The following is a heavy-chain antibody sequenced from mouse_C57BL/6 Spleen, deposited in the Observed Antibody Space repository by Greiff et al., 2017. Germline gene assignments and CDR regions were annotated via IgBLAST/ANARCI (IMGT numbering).Heavy chain of an antibody. D-gene: IGHD1-1*01. J-gene: IGHJ2*01. Sequence: VQLQQPGAELVKPGASVKLSCKASGYTFTSYWMQWVKQRPGQGLEWIGEIDPSDSYTNYNQKFKGKATLTVDTSSSTAYMQLSSLTSEDSAVYYCARHITTVVATDYWGQGTTLTVSS. CDR2: IDPSDSYT. CDR3: ARHITTVVATDY. CDR1: GYTFTSYW. V-gene: IGHV1-50*01.